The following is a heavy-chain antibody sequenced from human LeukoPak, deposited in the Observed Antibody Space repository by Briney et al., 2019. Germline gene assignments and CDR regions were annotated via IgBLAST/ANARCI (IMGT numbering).Heavy chain of an antibody. CDR1: GFTFSDYY. CDR2: ISSSGSTI. J-gene: IGHJ6*02. CDR3: ARVGIVATIYHYYYYGMDV. D-gene: IGHD5-12*01. Sequence: GGSLRLSRAASGFTFSDYYMSWIRQAPGKGLEWVSYISSSGSTIYYADSVKGRFTISRDNAKNSLYLQMNSLRAEDTAVYYCARVGIVATIYHYYYYGMDVWGQGTTVTVSS. V-gene: IGHV3-11*01.